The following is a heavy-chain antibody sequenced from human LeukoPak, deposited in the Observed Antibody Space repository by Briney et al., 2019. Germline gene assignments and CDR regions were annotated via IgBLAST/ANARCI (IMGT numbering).Heavy chain of an antibody. CDR3: ARYVVYGSGKYYFDY. Sequence: PSETLSLTCTVSGGSISSSSYYWGWIRQPPGKGLEWIGSIYYSGGTYYNPSLKSRVTISVDTSENQFSLKLSSVTAADTAVYYCARYVVYGSGKYYFDYWGQGTLVTVSS. D-gene: IGHD3-10*01. J-gene: IGHJ4*02. CDR2: IYYSGGT. CDR1: GGSISSSSYY. V-gene: IGHV4-39*01.